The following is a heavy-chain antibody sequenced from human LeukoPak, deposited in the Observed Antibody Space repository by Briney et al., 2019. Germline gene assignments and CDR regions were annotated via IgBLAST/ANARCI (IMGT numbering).Heavy chain of an antibody. D-gene: IGHD2-2*01. CDR2: INHSGST. Sequence: SETLSLTCTVSGGSINSNYWSWIRQPPGKGLEWIGEINHSGSTNYNPSLKSRVTISVDTSKNQFSLKLSSVTAADTAVYYCARGGTNQNWFDPWGQGTLVTVSS. CDR1: GGSINSNY. CDR3: ARGGTNQNWFDP. J-gene: IGHJ5*02. V-gene: IGHV4-34*01.